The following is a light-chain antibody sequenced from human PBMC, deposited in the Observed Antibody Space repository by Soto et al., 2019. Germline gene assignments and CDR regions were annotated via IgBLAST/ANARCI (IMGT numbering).Light chain of an antibody. Sequence: IVMTQSPATLSVSPGQRATLSCRASQSISSNLAWYQQKPGQAPRLLIFRASTRAAGIPGRFSGSGSGTEFTLTISSLQSEDAAVYYYQRHNNWPPVFSFGPGTKVDIK. V-gene: IGKV3-15*01. CDR3: QRHNNWPPVFS. CDR2: RAS. J-gene: IGKJ3*01. CDR1: QSISSN.